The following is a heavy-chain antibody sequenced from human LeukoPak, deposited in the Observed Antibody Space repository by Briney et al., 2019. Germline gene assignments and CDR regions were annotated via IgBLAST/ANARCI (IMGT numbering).Heavy chain of an antibody. CDR3: ARAYSGYDLYYFDY. J-gene: IGHJ4*02. CDR1: GGSISSYY. V-gene: IGHV4-59*12. Sequence: SETLSLTCTVSGGSISSYYWSWIRQPPGKGLEWIGYIYYSGSTNYNPSLKSRVTISVDTSKNQFSLKLSSVTAADTAVYYCARAYSGYDLYYFDYWGQGTLVTVSS. CDR2: IYYSGST. D-gene: IGHD5-12*01.